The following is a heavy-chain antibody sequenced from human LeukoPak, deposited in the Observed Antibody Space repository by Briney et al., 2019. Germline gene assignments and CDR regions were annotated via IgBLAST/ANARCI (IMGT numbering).Heavy chain of an antibody. J-gene: IGHJ3*02. CDR1: GDSVSRNSVA. Sequence: SQTLSLTCAISGDSVSRNSVAWNWIRQSPSRGLEWVGRTYYRSKWYNDYAVSVKSRITINPDTSKNQFSLQLNSVTPEDTAVYFCAGTLTGAFDIWGQGTMVTVSS. CDR2: TYYRSKWYN. D-gene: IGHD1-14*01. CDR3: AGTLTGAFDI. V-gene: IGHV6-1*01.